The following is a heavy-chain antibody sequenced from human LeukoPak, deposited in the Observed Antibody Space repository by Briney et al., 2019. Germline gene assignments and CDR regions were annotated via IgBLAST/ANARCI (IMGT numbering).Heavy chain of an antibody. J-gene: IGHJ4*02. CDR2: IGTAGDT. V-gene: IGHV3-13*01. Sequence: GGSLRLSCAASGFTFSSYDMHWVRQATGKGLEWVSAIGTAGDTYYPGSVKGRFTISRENAKNSLYLQMNSLRAEDTALYYCTKDISPITAAGSRGFDHWGQGTLVTVSP. CDR3: TKDISPITAAGSRGFDH. D-gene: IGHD6-13*01. CDR1: GFTFSSYD.